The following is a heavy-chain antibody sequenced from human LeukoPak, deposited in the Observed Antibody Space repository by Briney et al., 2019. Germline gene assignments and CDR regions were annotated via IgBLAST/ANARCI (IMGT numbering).Heavy chain of an antibody. V-gene: IGHV3-53*01. D-gene: IGHD1-1*01. CDR1: GFTVSDYY. Sequence: GGSLRLSCVASGFTVSDYYMSWVRQAPGKGLEWVSLLYTDDTTIYADSVEGRSTISRDDSKTTIYLQMTTLRGEDTAVYYCARGGAFYWNPRYWGQGTLVTVSS. J-gene: IGHJ4*02. CDR3: ARGGAFYWNPRY. CDR2: LYTDDTT.